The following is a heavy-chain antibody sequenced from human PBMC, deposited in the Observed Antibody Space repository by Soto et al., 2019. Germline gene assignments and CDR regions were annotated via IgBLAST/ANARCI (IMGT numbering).Heavy chain of an antibody. J-gene: IGHJ4*02. D-gene: IGHD3-22*01. CDR3: TTRASHYYDSSGYYGPFDY. Sequence: GGSLRLSCTASGFIFGDYTMSWFRQAPGKGLEWVGFIRTKGNGGTPEYAASVKGRFSIPRDDSKSIAYLQMNSLKTEDTAVYYCTTRASHYYDSSGYYGPFDYWGQGTL. CDR2: IRTKGNGGTP. V-gene: IGHV3-49*03. CDR1: GFIFGDYT.